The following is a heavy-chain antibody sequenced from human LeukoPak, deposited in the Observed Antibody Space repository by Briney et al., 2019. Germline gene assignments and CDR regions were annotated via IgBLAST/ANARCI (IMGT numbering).Heavy chain of an antibody. J-gene: IGHJ4*02. CDR2: ISYDGSNK. Sequence: TGGSLRLSCAASGFTFSSYGMHWVRQAPGKGLEWVAVISYDGSNKYYAGSVKGRFTISRDNSKNTLYLQMNSLRAEDTAVYYCAKEFDDYYGSGSHPFDYWGQGTLVTVSS. V-gene: IGHV3-30*18. CDR3: AKEFDDYYGSGSHPFDY. D-gene: IGHD3-10*01. CDR1: GFTFSSYG.